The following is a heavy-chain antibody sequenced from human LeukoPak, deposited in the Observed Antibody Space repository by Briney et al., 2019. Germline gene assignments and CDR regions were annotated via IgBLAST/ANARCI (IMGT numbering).Heavy chain of an antibody. CDR3: VRVAGPLD. CDR2: VNPNTGGT. J-gene: IGHJ4*02. Sequence: GASVKVSCKASGYTFTGYYINWVRQAPGQAPEWVGWVNPNTGGTRYAQKFQGRVTMTRDTSITTAFMELRGLTFDDTAVFYCVRVAGPLDWGQGTLVTVSS. V-gene: IGHV1-2*02. CDR1: GYTFTGYY.